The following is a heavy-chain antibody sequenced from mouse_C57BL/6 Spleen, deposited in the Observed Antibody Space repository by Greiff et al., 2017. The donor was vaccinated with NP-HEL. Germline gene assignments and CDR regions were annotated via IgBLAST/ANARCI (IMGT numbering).Heavy chain of an antibody. Sequence: VHVKQSGTVLARPGASVKMSCKTSGYTFTSYWMHWVKQRPGQGLEWIGAIYPGNSDTSYNQEFKGKAKLTAVTSASTAYMELSSLTNEDSAVYYCTREVYGSENYWGQGTTLTVSS. D-gene: IGHD1-1*01. V-gene: IGHV1-5*01. J-gene: IGHJ2*01. CDR1: GYTFTSYW. CDR3: TREVYGSENY. CDR2: IYPGNSDT.